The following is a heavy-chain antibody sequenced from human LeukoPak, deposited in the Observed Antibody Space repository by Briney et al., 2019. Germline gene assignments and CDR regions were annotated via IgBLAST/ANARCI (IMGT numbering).Heavy chain of an antibody. CDR2: IDSDGSST. J-gene: IGHJ4*02. CDR3: ARTSSSTIDY. V-gene: IGHV3-74*03. CDR1: GFTFDDYA. Sequence: GRSLRLSCAASGFTFDDYAMHWVRQAPGKGLVWVSHIDSDGSSTKYADSVKGRFTISRDNAKNTLYLQMNSLRAEDTAVYYCARTSSSTIDYWGQGTLVTVSS.